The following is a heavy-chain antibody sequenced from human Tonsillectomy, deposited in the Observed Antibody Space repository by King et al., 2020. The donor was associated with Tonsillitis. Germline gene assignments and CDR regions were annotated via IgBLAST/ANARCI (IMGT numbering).Heavy chain of an antibody. CDR1: GYSFTSYW. V-gene: IGHV5-51*01. J-gene: IGHJ5*02. CDR2: IYPGDSET. D-gene: IGHD6-6*01. CDR3: AREAPVQVACVLVQRFDA. Sequence: QLVQSGAEVKKPGESLKISCKGSGYSFTSYWIVWVRQMPGKGLEWVGIIYPGDSETRYSPSFQGQVTISVDMSINTAFLQWSSLRASDTSIYYCAREAPVQVACVLVQRFDAWGQGALVTVSS.